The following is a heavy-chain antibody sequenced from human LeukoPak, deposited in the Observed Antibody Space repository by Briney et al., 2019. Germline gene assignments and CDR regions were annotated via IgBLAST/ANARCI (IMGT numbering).Heavy chain of an antibody. V-gene: IGHV1-18*01. CDR2: ISAYNGNT. CDR3: ARDVYSGNYYWSY. CDR1: GYSFTNYG. D-gene: IGHD1-26*01. J-gene: IGHJ4*02. Sequence: ASVKVSCKASGYSFTNYGISWVRQAPGQELEWMGWISAYNGNTNYAQKLQGRVTMTTDTSTSTAYMELRSLRSDDTAVYYCARDVYSGNYYWSYWGQGTLVTVSS.